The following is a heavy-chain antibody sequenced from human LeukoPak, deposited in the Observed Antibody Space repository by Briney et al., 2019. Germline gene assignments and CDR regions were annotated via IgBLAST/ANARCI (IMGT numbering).Heavy chain of an antibody. V-gene: IGHV4-59*08. Sequence: PSETLSLTCTVSGGSISSYYWSWIRQPPGKGLEWIGYIYYSGSTNYNPSLKSRVTISVDTSKNQFSLKLSSVTAADTAVYYCARHYVAGSWFDPWGQGTLVTVSS. D-gene: IGHD1-26*01. J-gene: IGHJ5*02. CDR3: ARHYVAGSWFDP. CDR2: IYYSGST. CDR1: GGSISSYY.